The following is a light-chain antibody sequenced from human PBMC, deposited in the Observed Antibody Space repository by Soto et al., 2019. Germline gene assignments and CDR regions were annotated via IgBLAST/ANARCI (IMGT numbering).Light chain of an antibody. CDR1: QSVSSD. V-gene: IGKV3D-15*01. CDR2: GAS. CDR3: QQRSNWPLT. J-gene: IGKJ4*01. Sequence: EIVMTQSPATLSVSPGERATLSCRASQSVSSDLAWYQQKPGQAPRLLIYGASTRATGTPARFSGSGSGTEFTLTISSLQSEDFAVYYCQQRSNWPLTFGGGTKVDIK.